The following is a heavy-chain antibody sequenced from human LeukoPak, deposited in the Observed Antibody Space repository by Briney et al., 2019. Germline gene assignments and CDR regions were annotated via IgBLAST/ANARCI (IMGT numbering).Heavy chain of an antibody. V-gene: IGHV1-24*01. D-gene: IGHD3-22*01. CDR3: ARELGSYYDSSGYEYFQH. CDR1: GYTLTELS. Sequence: ASVKVSCKVSGYTLTELSMHWVRQAPGKGLEWMGGFDPEDGETIYAQKFQGRVTMTEDTSTDTAYMELSSLRSEDTAVYYCARELGSYYDSSGYEYFQHWGQGTLVTVSS. CDR2: FDPEDGET. J-gene: IGHJ1*01.